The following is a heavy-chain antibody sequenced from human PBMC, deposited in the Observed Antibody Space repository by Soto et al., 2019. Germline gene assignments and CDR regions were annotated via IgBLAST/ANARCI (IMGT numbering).Heavy chain of an antibody. Sequence: QVPLVQSGAEVKKPGASVKVSCKASGYTFTSYGISWVRQAPGQGLEWMGWISAYNGNTNYAQKLQGRVTMTTDTATSTAYMELRSLRSDDTAVYYCARDEALLWFGELGYWGQGTLVTVSS. V-gene: IGHV1-18*01. D-gene: IGHD3-10*01. CDR2: ISAYNGNT. J-gene: IGHJ4*02. CDR1: GYTFTSYG. CDR3: ARDEALLWFGELGY.